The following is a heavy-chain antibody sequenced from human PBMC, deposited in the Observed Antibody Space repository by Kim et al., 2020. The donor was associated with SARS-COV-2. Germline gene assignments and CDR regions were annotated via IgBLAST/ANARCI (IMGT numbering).Heavy chain of an antibody. CDR1: GGSISSYY. CDR2: IYYSGST. V-gene: IGHV4-59*13. J-gene: IGHJ3*01. D-gene: IGHD3-3*01. Sequence: SETLSLTCTVSGGSISSYYWSWIRQPPGKGLEWSGYIYYSGSTNYNPSLKSRVTISVDTSKNQFSLKLSSVTAADTAVYYCARDRAAATIFGVVRGRNAFDLWGPGTRVTVSS. CDR3: ARDRAAATIFGVVRGRNAFDL.